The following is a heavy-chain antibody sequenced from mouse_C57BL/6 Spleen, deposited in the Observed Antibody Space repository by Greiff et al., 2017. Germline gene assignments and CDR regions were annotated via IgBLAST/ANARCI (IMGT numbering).Heavy chain of an antibody. CDR1: GFTFSSYA. D-gene: IGHD2-1*01. CDR2: ISDGGSYT. CDR3: VYGNFHFDY. Sequence: EVKLVESGGGLVKPGGSLKLSCAASGFTFSSYAMSWVRQTPEKRLEWVATISDGGSYTYYPDNVKGRFTISRDNAKNNLYLQMSHLKSEDTAMYYCVYGNFHFDYGGPGTTLTVSS. V-gene: IGHV5-4*03. J-gene: IGHJ2*01.